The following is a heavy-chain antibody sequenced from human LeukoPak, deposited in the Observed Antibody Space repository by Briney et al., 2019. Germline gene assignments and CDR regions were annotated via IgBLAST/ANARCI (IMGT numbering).Heavy chain of an antibody. Sequence: PSETLSLTCTVSGGSISSNSNYWAWIRQPPGRGLEWIGSISYGGSTYYSPSLESRVTISVDTCKNQFSLRLSSVTAADTAVYYCARQALWFFDHWGQGTLVTVSS. V-gene: IGHV4-39*01. D-gene: IGHD2-21*01. CDR2: ISYGGST. CDR1: GGSISSNSNY. J-gene: IGHJ4*02. CDR3: ARQALWFFDH.